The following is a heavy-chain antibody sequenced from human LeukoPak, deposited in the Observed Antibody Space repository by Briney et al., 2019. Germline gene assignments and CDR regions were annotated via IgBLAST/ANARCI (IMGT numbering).Heavy chain of an antibody. J-gene: IGHJ4*02. Sequence: SGTLSLTCTVSGDSFSSGNYYLSWIRQPPGKGLDWITYMSPSGTTKYNPSLKSRVTTSVDTSRTQFSLRLSSVTAADTAVYYCARGQDDRSGTFDYWDQGILVTVSS. CDR3: ARGQDDRSGTFDY. CDR1: GDSFSSGNYY. V-gene: IGHV4-61*01. CDR2: MSPSGTT. D-gene: IGHD3-22*01.